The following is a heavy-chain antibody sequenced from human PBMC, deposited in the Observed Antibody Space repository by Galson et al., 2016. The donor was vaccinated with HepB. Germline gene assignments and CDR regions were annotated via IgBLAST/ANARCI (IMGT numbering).Heavy chain of an antibody. CDR1: GGSMNHYH. CDR3: ARGLLGGGAT. D-gene: IGHD3-16*01. V-gene: IGHV4-59*12. Sequence: SETLSLTCSVSGGSMNHYHWGWIRQPPGKGMESIGYIFYTGSTIYSPSFKSRVTMSVDTSKNQFSLQLSSVTAADTAVYYCARGLLGGGATWGQGTLVTVSS. CDR2: IFYTGST. J-gene: IGHJ5*02.